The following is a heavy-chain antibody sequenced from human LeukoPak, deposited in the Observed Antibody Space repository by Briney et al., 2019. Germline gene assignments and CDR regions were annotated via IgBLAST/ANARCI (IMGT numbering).Heavy chain of an antibody. J-gene: IGHJ4*02. CDR1: GFTFSSYW. V-gene: IGHV3-74*01. Sequence: QPGGSLILSCASSGFTFSSYWVDWVRQDPGKGLVWVSRINSDGGATNYADSVKGRFTISRDNAKNTLYLQMNSLRAEDTAVYYCARDDDYGGKPFDYWGQGTLVTVSS. CDR2: INSDGGAT. CDR3: ARDDDYGGKPFDY. D-gene: IGHD4-23*01.